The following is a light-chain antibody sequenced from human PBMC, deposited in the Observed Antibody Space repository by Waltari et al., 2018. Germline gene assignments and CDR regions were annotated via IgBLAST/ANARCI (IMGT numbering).Light chain of an antibody. CDR1: QSVSSN. J-gene: IGKJ4*01. CDR2: GVS. V-gene: IGKV3-15*01. Sequence: EIVMTQSPATLSVSPGERATLPCRASQSVSSNLAWYHQKPGQAHRLLIYGVSITATGVPARFSGSGSGTEFTLSISSLQSEDFAVCSCQQYNNWPLTFGGGTKVEIK. CDR3: QQYNNWPLT.